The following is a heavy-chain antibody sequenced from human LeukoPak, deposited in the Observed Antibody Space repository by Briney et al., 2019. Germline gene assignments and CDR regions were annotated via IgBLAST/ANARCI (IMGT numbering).Heavy chain of an antibody. D-gene: IGHD2-8*01. CDR1: GFKFDDYG. J-gene: IGHJ4*02. CDR3: AREGIYCVNGVCYLDY. V-gene: IGHV3-20*04. CDR2: ISWNGGNT. Sequence: GVSLTLFCAASGFKFDDYGMSWVRQAPGKGREWVSGISWNGGNTGYADSVKGRFTISRDNAKNSLFLQVNSLRADDTAFYYCAREGIYCVNGVCYLDYWGQGTLVTVSS.